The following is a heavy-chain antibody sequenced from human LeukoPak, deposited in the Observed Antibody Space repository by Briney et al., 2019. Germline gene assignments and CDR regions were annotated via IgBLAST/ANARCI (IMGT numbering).Heavy chain of an antibody. CDR2: INSNSGDT. J-gene: IGHJ5*02. V-gene: IGHV1-2*02. D-gene: IGHD4-17*01. CDR3: ARNYGDWFDP. Sequence: GASVKVSCKASGYTFTAYYLHWVRQAPGQGLEWMGWINSNSGDTNYAQKFQGRVTMTRDTSISTAYMELSRLRSDDTAVYYCARNYGDWFDPWGQGTLVTVSS. CDR1: GYTFTAYY.